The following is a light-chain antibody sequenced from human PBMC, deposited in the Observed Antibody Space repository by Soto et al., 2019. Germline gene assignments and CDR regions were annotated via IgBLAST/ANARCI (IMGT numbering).Light chain of an antibody. CDR3: MPATQAPWT. CDR1: QSLVHKDGNTY. J-gene: IGKJ1*01. V-gene: IGKV2-24*01. Sequence: DIVVTQTPLSSPVALGQAASISCRSSQSLVHKDGNTYLSWFHQRPGQPPRLLIYKVSVRFSGVPDRFSGSGAGTDFTLTISRVETEDVGVYYCMPATQAPWTFGQGTKVEIK. CDR2: KVS.